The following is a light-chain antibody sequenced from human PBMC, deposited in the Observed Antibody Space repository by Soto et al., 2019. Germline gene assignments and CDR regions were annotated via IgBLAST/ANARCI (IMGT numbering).Light chain of an antibody. V-gene: IGLV2-14*01. CDR3: SSYTTTITV. Sequence: QSALTQPASVSGSPGQSITISCTGTASDIGNYNYVSWYQVHPGKAPKLLIYGVSNRPSGVSNRFSGSKSGNAASLTISGLQAEDEADYYCSSYTTTITVFGGGTKVTVL. J-gene: IGLJ3*02. CDR1: ASDIGNYNY. CDR2: GVS.